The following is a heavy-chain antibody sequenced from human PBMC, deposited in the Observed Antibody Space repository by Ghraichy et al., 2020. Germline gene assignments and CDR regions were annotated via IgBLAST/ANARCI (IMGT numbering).Heavy chain of an antibody. Sequence: GESLKISCAASGFTFSSYSMNWVRQAPGKGLEWVSSISSSSSYIYYADSVKGRFTISRDNAKNSLYLQMNSLRAEDTAVYYCARVFVMGIAAPAGMDVWGQGTTVTVSS. CDR2: ISSSSSYI. D-gene: IGHD6-13*01. J-gene: IGHJ6*02. CDR3: ARVFVMGIAAPAGMDV. CDR1: GFTFSSYS. V-gene: IGHV3-21*01.